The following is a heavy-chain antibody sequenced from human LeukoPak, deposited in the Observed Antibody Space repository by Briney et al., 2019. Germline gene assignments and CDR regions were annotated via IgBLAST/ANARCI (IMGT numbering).Heavy chain of an antibody. CDR3: ARDPQGGAGFDY. Sequence: GGSLRLSCAASGFTFNSYEMNWVRQAPGKGLQWISYISSSSSTIYYADSVKGRFTISRDNAKNSLYLQMNSLRDEDTAVYYCARDPQGGAGFDYWGQGTLVTVSS. CDR2: ISSSSSTI. CDR1: GFTFNSYE. D-gene: IGHD1-26*01. J-gene: IGHJ4*02. V-gene: IGHV3-48*02.